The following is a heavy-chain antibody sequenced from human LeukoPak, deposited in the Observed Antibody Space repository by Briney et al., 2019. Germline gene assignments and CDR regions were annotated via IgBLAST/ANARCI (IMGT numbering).Heavy chain of an antibody. D-gene: IGHD2-15*01. V-gene: IGHV5-51*01. J-gene: IGHJ4*03. CDR1: GYSFSNDW. CDR2: IYPGDSDT. CDR3: ARRGCNGGSCYGY. Sequence: GESLKISCKGSGYSFSNDWIGWVRQMPGRGLEWMGIIYPGDSDTRYSPSFQGQVTISADKSISTAYLQWSSLEASDTAMYYCARRGCNGGSCYGYWGQGTLVTVSS.